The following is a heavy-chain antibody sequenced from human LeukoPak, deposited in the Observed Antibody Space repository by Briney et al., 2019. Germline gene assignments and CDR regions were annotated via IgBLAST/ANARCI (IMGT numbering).Heavy chain of an antibody. J-gene: IGHJ4*02. D-gene: IGHD6-13*01. CDR1: GFTFSNHA. V-gene: IGHV3-48*04. CDR2: ISSSSSTI. CDR3: GRDRGSTEFDY. Sequence: GSLRLSCAASGFTFSNHAMIWVRQAPGKGLEWVSYISSSSSTIYYADSVKGRFTISRDNAENTVYLQMNSLRADDTAVYYCGRDRGSTEFDYWGQGTLVTVSS.